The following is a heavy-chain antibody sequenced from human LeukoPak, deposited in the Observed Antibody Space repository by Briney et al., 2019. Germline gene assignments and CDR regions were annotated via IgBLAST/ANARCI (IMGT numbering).Heavy chain of an antibody. CDR2: IYYSGST. Sequence: PSETLSLTCTLSGGSITSYYWSWIRQPPGKGLEWMGYIYYSGSTNYNPSLKSRVTISVDTSKNQFSLKLSSVTAADTAVYYCARVSASVAAADYYFDYWGQGTLVTVSS. V-gene: IGHV4-59*01. CDR1: GGSITSYY. CDR3: ARVSASVAAADYYFDY. D-gene: IGHD6-13*01. J-gene: IGHJ4*02.